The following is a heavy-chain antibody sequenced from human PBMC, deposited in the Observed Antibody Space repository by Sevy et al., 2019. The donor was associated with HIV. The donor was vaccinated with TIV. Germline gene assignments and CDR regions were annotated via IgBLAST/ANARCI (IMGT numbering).Heavy chain of an antibody. CDR1: GFTFSNYW. CDR3: ARDCNSASCLWGLDV. Sequence: GGSLRLSCAASGFTFSNYWMTWVRQAPGKGLEWVAIIKRDGSEKYYVDSVKGRFTISRDNAKNSLYLQMNSLRAEDTALYYCARDCNSASCLWGLDVWGQGTTVTVSS. CDR2: IKRDGSEK. V-gene: IGHV3-7*03. D-gene: IGHD2-2*01. J-gene: IGHJ6*02.